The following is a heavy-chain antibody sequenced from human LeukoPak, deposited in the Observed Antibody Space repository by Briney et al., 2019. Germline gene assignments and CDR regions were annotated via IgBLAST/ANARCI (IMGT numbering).Heavy chain of an antibody. CDR2: INPNSGGT. CDR1: GYTFTGYY. Sequence: ASVKVSCKASGYTFTGYYMHWVRQAPGQGLEWMGWINPNSGGTNYAQKFQGWVTMTRDTSISTAYMELSRLRSDDTAVYYCAGAMVRGVNWFDPWGQGTLVTVSS. V-gene: IGHV1-2*04. D-gene: IGHD3-10*01. J-gene: IGHJ5*02. CDR3: AGAMVRGVNWFDP.